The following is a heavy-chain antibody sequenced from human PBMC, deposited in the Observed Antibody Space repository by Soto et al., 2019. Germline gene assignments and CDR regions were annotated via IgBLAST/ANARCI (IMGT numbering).Heavy chain of an antibody. CDR2: IWYDGSNK. J-gene: IGHJ6*02. CDR1: GFTFSSYG. CDR3: ETDQGSGYSHGSAEYGMDV. V-gene: IGHV3-33*01. Sequence: GGSLRLSCAASGFTFSSYGMHWVRQAPGKGLEWVAVIWYDGSNKYYADSVKGRFTISRDNSKNTLYLQMNSLRAEDTAVYYCETDQGSGYSHGSAEYGMDVWGQGTTVTVSS. D-gene: IGHD5-18*01.